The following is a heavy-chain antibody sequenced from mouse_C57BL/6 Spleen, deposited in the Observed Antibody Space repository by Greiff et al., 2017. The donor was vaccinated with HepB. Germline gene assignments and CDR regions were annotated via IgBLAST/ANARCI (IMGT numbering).Heavy chain of an antibody. CDR2: IYPRSGNT. D-gene: IGHD1-1*01. Sequence: QVHVKQSGAELARPGASVKLSCKASGYTFTSYGISWVKQRTGQGLEWIGEIYPRSGNTYYNEKFKGKATLTADKSSSTAYMELRSLTSEDSAVYFCARGGGIITTVVGDFDYWGQGTTLTVSS. J-gene: IGHJ2*01. V-gene: IGHV1-81*01. CDR3: ARGGGIITTVVGDFDY. CDR1: GYTFTSYG.